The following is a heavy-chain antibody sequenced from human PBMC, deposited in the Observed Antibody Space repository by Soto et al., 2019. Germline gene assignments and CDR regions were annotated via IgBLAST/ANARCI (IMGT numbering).Heavy chain of an antibody. Sequence: EVQLLESGGGLVQPGGSLRLSCAASGFTFSSYTMSWVRQAPGKGLEWVSAISGRGGGTYYADSVKGRFTISRDSSKNTLYLQMNSLRAEDTAVYYCAKEGWYYYDSSGYYDYWGQGTLVTVSS. J-gene: IGHJ4*02. D-gene: IGHD3-22*01. CDR2: ISGRGGGT. CDR3: AKEGWYYYDSSGYYDY. V-gene: IGHV3-23*01. CDR1: GFTFSSYT.